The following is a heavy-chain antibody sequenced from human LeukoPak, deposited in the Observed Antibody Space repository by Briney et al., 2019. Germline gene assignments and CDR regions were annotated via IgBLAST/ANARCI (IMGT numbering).Heavy chain of an antibody. CDR1: GFTFSSYG. Sequence: GGSLRLSCAASGFTFSSYGMHWVRQAPGKGLEWVAVIWYDGSNKYYADSVKGRFTISRDNSKNTLYLQMNSLGVEDTAVYYCKSGGAAPGSFDYWGQGVLVTVSS. CDR2: IWYDGSNK. D-gene: IGHD4-23*01. J-gene: IGHJ4*02. CDR3: KSGGAAPGSFDY. V-gene: IGHV3-33*01.